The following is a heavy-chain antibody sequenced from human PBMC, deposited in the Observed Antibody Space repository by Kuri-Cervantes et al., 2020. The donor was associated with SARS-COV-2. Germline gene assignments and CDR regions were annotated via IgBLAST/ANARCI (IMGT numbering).Heavy chain of an antibody. CDR2: VSYTGNT. J-gene: IGHJ6*02. D-gene: IGHD1-7*01. Sequence: SETLSLTCSVSGASISSNTYYWGWIRPPPGKGLEWIGSVSYTGNTYLHPSLKSRVTISVHTSKTQFSLNLSSVTAADTAVYYCARQVELSLDENGMDIWGQGTTVTVSS. CDR1: GASISSNTYY. CDR3: ARQVELSLDENGMDI. V-gene: IGHV4-39*01.